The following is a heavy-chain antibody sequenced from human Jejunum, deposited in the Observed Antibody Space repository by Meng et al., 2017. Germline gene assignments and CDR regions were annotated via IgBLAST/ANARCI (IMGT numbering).Heavy chain of an antibody. Sequence: GSLRLSCTVSGGSITTYYWNWIRQAPGKGLEWIGYFYDSGSTKYNPSLKSRVTISGDTSKNQFSLHLSSVTAADPAVYYCARAPTYKFGSGSVFYFYATDVWGQGTTVTVSS. D-gene: IGHD3-10*01. CDR1: GGSITTYY. CDR2: FYDSGST. CDR3: ARAPTYKFGSGSVFYFYATDV. V-gene: IGHV4-59*01. J-gene: IGHJ6*02.